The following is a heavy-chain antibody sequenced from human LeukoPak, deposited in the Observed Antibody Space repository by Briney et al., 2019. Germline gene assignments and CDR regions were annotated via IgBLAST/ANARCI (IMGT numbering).Heavy chain of an antibody. CDR2: ISSSSTHI. V-gene: IGHV3-21*01. Sequence: GGSLRLSCAASGFTFSSYDMNWVRQAPGKGLEWVSYISSSSTHIYYADSVKGRFTISGDNARNSLYLQMNSLRAEDTAIYYCARSEHSSSSFDYWGQGTLVTVSS. D-gene: IGHD6-6*01. J-gene: IGHJ4*02. CDR1: GFTFSSYD. CDR3: ARSEHSSSSFDY.